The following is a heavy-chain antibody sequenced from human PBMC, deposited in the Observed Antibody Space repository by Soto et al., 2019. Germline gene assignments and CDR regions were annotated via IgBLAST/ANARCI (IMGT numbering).Heavy chain of an antibody. CDR2: IIILFETP. CDR1: GGTFTNLA. CDR3: ATDEIGEMSTISYSHY. Sequence: QVQLVQSGAEVKKPGSSVKVSCKASGGTFTNLAFSWVRQAPGQGLEWMGGIIILFETPNYAQRFQGRLTITADDSTSTTYMELSSLTSEDTAVYYCATDEIGEMSTISYSHYWGQGTRVTVSS. V-gene: IGHV1-69*01. J-gene: IGHJ4*02. D-gene: IGHD2-2*01.